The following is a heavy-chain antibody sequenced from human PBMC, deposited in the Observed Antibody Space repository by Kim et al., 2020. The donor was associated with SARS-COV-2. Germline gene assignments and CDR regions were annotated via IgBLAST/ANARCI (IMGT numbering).Heavy chain of an antibody. CDR1: GGSISSSSYY. CDR3: ARRYSSSWYNWFDP. Sequence: SETLSLTCTVSGGSISSSSYYWGWIRQPPGKGLEWIGSIYYSGSTYYNPSLKSRVTISVDTSKNQFSLKLSSVTAADTAVYYCARRYSSSWYNWFDPWGQGTLVTVSS. J-gene: IGHJ5*02. V-gene: IGHV4-39*01. D-gene: IGHD6-13*01. CDR2: IYYSGST.